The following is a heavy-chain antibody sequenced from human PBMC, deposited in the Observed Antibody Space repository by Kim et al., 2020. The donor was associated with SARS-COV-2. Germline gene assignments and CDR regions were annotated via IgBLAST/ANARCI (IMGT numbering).Heavy chain of an antibody. Sequence: GSIGYADSVKGRFNISRDNAKNSLYLQMNSLRAEDTALYYCAKDPGYGMDVWGQGTTVTVSS. J-gene: IGHJ6*02. V-gene: IGHV3-9*01. CDR3: AKDPGYGMDV. CDR2: GSI.